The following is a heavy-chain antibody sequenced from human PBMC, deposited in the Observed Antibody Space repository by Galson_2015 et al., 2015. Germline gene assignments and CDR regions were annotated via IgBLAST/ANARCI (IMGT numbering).Heavy chain of an antibody. J-gene: IGHJ2*01. CDR3: ARPSYTYCGGDCYLGNYWYFDL. D-gene: IGHD2-21*02. Sequence: QSGAEVKKPGESLKISCTGSGYSCTSYWIGWVRQMPGKGLEWMGIIYPGDSDTRYSPSLQGQVTMSADKSISTAYLQWSSLKASDTAMYYCARPSYTYCGGDCYLGNYWYFDLWGRGTLVTVSS. CDR2: IYPGDSDT. V-gene: IGHV5-51*01. CDR1: GYSCTSYW.